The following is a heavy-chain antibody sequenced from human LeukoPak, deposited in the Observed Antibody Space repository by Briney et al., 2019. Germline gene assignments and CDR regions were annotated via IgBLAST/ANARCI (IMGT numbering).Heavy chain of an antibody. CDR1: GFTFSSYA. V-gene: IGHV3-23*01. CDR3: AKKEEYGDPRGYFVY. CDR2: ISGSGGTT. J-gene: IGHJ4*02. Sequence: PGGSLRLSCAPSGFTFSSYAMSWVRQAPEKGLEWVSAISGSGGTTYYADSVKGRFTISRDYSKSTLYLQMNSLRAEDTAVYYCAKKEEYGDPRGYFVYWGQGTLVTVS. D-gene: IGHD4-17*01.